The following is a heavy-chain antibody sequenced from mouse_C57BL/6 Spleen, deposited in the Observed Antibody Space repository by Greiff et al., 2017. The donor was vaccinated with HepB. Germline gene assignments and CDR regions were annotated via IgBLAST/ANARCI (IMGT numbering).Heavy chain of an antibody. V-gene: IGHV1-54*01. CDR1: GYAFTNYL. J-gene: IGHJ4*01. Sequence: QVQLQQSGAELLRPGTSVKVSCKASGYAFTNYLIEWVKQRPGQGLEWIGVINPGSGGTNYNEKFKGKATLTADKSSSTAYMQLSSLTSEDSAVYFCARSVYGKEEAMDYWGQGTSVTVSS. D-gene: IGHD2-1*01. CDR3: ARSVYGKEEAMDY. CDR2: INPGSGGT.